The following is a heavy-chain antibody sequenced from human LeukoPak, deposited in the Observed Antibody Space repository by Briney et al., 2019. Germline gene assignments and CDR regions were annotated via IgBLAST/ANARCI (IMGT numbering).Heavy chain of an antibody. CDR3: ARDTHIVVVPAATTVDY. D-gene: IGHD2-2*01. J-gene: IGHJ4*02. CDR1: GYTFTSYG. Sequence: ASVKVSCKASGYTFTSYGISWVRQAPGQGLEWMGWISAYNGNTNYAQKLQGRVTMTTDTSTSTAYMELRSLRSDDTAVYYCARDTHIVVVPAATTVDYWGQGALVTVSS. CDR2: ISAYNGNT. V-gene: IGHV1-18*01.